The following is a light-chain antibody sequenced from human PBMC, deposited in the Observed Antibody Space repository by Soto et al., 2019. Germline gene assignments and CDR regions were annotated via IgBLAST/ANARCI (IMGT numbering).Light chain of an antibody. CDR3: HQYYGSPT. Sequence: IVMTQSPDSLVVSLGERATINCKSSQSVLFSSNNNNYLAWYQQKPGQPPTLLIYWASTRESGVPARFSGSGSGTDYTLTISGLQAEDAASYYCHQYYGSPTFGHGTKVDI. J-gene: IGKJ1*01. CDR2: WAS. CDR1: QSVLFSSNNNNY. V-gene: IGKV4-1*01.